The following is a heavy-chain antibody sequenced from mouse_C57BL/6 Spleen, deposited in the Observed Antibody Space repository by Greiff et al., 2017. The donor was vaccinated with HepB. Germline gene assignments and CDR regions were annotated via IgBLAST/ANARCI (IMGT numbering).Heavy chain of an antibody. CDR2: IRNKANGYTT. CDR3: ARRGYSNLAWFAY. Sequence: EVNVVESGGGLVQPGGSLSLSCAASGFTFTDYYMSWVRQPPGKALEWLGFIRNKANGYTTEYSASVKGRFTISRDNSQSILYLQMNALRAEDSATYYCARRGYSNLAWFAYWGQGTLVTVSA. CDR1: GFTFTDYY. D-gene: IGHD2-5*01. V-gene: IGHV7-3*01. J-gene: IGHJ3*01.